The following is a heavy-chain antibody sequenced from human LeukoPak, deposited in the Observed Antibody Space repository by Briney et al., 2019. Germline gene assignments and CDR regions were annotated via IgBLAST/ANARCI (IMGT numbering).Heavy chain of an antibody. Sequence: SETLSLTCTVSGGSISSSSYYWSWIRQPPGKGLEWIGEINHSGSTNYNPSLKSRVTISVDTSKNQFSLKLSSVTAADTAVYYCARLVPITIFGVVKRGWYFDLWGRGTLVTVSS. CDR2: INHSGST. CDR1: GGSISSSSYY. V-gene: IGHV4-39*07. J-gene: IGHJ2*01. D-gene: IGHD3-3*01. CDR3: ARLVPITIFGVVKRGWYFDL.